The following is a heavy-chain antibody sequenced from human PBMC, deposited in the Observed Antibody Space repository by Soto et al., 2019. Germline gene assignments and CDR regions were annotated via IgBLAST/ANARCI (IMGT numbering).Heavy chain of an antibody. D-gene: IGHD6-13*01. CDR2: ISGSGDST. J-gene: IGHJ4*02. CDR3: AKAPRIASAADY. CDR1: GFTFSSYA. Sequence: SLRLSCAASGFTFSSYAMSWVRQAPGKGLEWVSVISGSGDSTYYAESVKGRFTISRDNSKNTLYLQMNSLRADDTAVYYCAKAPRIASAADYWGQGTLVTVSS. V-gene: IGHV3-23*01.